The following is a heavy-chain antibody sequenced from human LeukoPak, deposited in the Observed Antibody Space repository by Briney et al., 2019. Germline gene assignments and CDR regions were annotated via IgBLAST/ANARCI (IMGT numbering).Heavy chain of an antibody. CDR2: INHSGST. Sequence: SETLSLTCAVSGGSFSGYYWSWIRQPPGKGLEWIGEINHSGSTNYNPSLKSRVTISVDTSKNQFSLKLSSVTAADTAVYYCARGVYYYGSGSYYYWGQGTLVTGSS. D-gene: IGHD3-10*01. J-gene: IGHJ4*02. CDR3: ARGVYYYGSGSYYY. V-gene: IGHV4-34*01. CDR1: GGSFSGYY.